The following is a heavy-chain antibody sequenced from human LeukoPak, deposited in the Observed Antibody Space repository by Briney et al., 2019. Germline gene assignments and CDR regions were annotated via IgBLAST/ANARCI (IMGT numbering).Heavy chain of an antibody. V-gene: IGHV4-39*01. Sequence: SETLSLTCTVSGGSISSSSYYWGWIRQPPGKGLEWIGSIYYNNPSLKSRVTISVDTSKNQFSLKLSSVTAADTAVYYCVAFCRSTSCHYGMDVWGQGTTVTVSS. CDR2: IYY. J-gene: IGHJ6*02. CDR3: VAFCRSTSCHYGMDV. D-gene: IGHD2-2*01. CDR1: GGSISSSSYY.